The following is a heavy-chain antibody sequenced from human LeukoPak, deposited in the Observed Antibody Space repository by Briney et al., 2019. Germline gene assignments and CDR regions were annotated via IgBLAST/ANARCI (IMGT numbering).Heavy chain of an antibody. CDR3: ARKRSGGSGRYYYYYMDV. Sequence: GGSLRLSCAASGFTFSDYYMSWIRQAPGKGLEWVSDISSSGSTIYYADSVKGRFTISRDNAKNSLYLQMNSLRAEDTAVYYCARKRSGGSGRYYYYYMDVWGNGTTVTISS. J-gene: IGHJ6*03. D-gene: IGHD3-10*01. V-gene: IGHV3-11*01. CDR1: GFTFSDYY. CDR2: ISSSGSTI.